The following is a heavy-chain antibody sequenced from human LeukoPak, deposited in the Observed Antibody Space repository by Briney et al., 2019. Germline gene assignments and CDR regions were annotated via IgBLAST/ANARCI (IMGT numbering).Heavy chain of an antibody. V-gene: IGHV1-8*01. J-gene: IGHJ4*02. CDR1: GYTFTSYD. CDR3: ARPGNDFWTSYYVH. D-gene: IGHD3/OR15-3a*01. Sequence: GASVKVSCKASGYTFTSYDINWVRQATGQGLEWMGWMNPNSGNTGYAQKFQGRVTMTRNTSISTAYMELSSLRSEDTAVYYCARPGNDFWTSYYVHWGQGTLVTVSS. CDR2: MNPNSGNT.